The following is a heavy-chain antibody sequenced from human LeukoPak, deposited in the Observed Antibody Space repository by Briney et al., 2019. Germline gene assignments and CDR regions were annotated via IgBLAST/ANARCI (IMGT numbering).Heavy chain of an antibody. Sequence: GGSLRLSCAASGFIFSSYAMSWVRQAPGKGLEWVSAISGSGGSTYYADSVKGRFTISRDKSKNTLYLQMNSLRAEDTAVYYCAKGLFPVVAANWFDYWGQGTLVTVSS. D-gene: IGHD2-15*01. V-gene: IGHV3-23*01. CDR2: ISGSGGST. J-gene: IGHJ4*02. CDR1: GFIFSSYA. CDR3: AKGLFPVVAANWFDY.